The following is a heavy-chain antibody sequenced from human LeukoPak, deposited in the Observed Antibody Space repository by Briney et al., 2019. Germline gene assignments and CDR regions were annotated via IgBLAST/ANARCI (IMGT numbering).Heavy chain of an antibody. CDR1: GFTFNSYW. D-gene: IGHD6-19*01. CDR3: ARLGPASSGWPESFDY. CDR2: IKRDGSEK. Sequence: GGSLRLSCAASGFTFNSYWMNWVRQAPGKGREWVANIKRDGSEKYYVDSVKGRFTISRDNAKNPLDLQMNSLRVEDTAVYYCARLGPASSGWPESFDYWGQGTLVTVSS. V-gene: IGHV3-7*03. J-gene: IGHJ4*01.